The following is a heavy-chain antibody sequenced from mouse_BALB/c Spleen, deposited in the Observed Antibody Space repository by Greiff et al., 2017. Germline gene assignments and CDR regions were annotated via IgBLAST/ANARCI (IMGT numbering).Heavy chain of an antibody. D-gene: IGHD1-1*01. CDR1: GYTFTSYY. CDR2: INPSNGGT. Sequence: QVQLKQSGAELVKPGASVKLSCKASGYTFTSYYMYWVKQRPGQGLEWIGEINPSNGGTNFNEKFKSKATLTVDKSSSTAYMQLSSLTSEDSAVYYCTRDYGSSYWFAYWGQGTLVTVSA. V-gene: IGHV1S81*02. J-gene: IGHJ3*01. CDR3: TRDYGSSYWFAY.